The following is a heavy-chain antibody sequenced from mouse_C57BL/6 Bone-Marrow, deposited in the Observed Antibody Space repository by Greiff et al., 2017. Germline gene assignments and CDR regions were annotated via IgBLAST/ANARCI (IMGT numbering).Heavy chain of an antibody. CDR1: GFNIKDDY. Sequence: VQLQQSGAELVRPGASVKLSCTASGFNIKDDYMHWVKQRPEQGLEWIGWIDPENGDTEYASKFQGKATITADTSSNTAYLQLSSRTSEDTAVYYCTTGWLLPLDFDVWGTGTTGTVSS. CDR3: TTGWLLPLDFDV. CDR2: IDPENGDT. J-gene: IGHJ1*03. D-gene: IGHD2-3*01. V-gene: IGHV14-4*01.